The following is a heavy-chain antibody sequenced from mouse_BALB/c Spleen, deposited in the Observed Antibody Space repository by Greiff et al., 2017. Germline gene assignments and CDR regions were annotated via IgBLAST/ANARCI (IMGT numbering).Heavy chain of an antibody. D-gene: IGHD2-10*02. CDR3: AREQGYGNYPYAMDY. V-gene: IGHV1S81*02. J-gene: IGHJ4*01. CDR1: GYTFTSYW. Sequence: VQLQQSGAELVKPGASVKLSCKASGYTFTSYWMHWVKQRPGQGLEWIGEINPSNGRTNYNEKFKSKATLTVDKSSSTAYMQLSSLTSEDSAVYYCAREQGYGNYPYAMDYWGQGTSVTVSS. CDR2: INPSNGRT.